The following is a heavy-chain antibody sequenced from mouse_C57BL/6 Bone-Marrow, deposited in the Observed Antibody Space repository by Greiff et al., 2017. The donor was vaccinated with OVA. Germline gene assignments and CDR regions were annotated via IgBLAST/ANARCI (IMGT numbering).Heavy chain of an antibody. CDR1: GFSLTSYG. V-gene: IGHV2-4*01. Sequence: VMLVESGPGLVQPSQSLSITCTVSGFSLTSYGVHWVRQPPGKGLEWLGVIWSGGSTDYNAAFISRLSISKDNSKSQVFFKMNSLQADDTAIYYCAKGALFAYWGQGTLVTVSA. J-gene: IGHJ3*01. CDR3: AKGALFAY. CDR2: IWSGGST.